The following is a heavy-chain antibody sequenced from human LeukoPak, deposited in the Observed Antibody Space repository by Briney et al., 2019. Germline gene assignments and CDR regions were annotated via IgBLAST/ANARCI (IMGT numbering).Heavy chain of an antibody. CDR3: ARANTYYYDSSGYSVDY. V-gene: IGHV3-74*01. CDR1: GFTFSSYW. J-gene: IGHJ4*02. D-gene: IGHD3-22*01. CDR2: INSDGSST. Sequence: GGSLRLSCAASGFTFSSYWMHWVRQAPGKGLVRVSRINSDGSSTSYADSVKGRFTISRDNAKNTLYLQMNSLRAEDTAVYYCARANTYYYDSSGYSVDYWGQGTLVTVSS.